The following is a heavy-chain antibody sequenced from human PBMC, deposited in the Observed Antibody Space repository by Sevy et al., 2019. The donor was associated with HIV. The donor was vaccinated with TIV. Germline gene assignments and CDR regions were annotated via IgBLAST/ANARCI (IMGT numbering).Heavy chain of an antibody. Sequence: ASVKVSCTASGFTFTIYWMSWVRQAPGKGLEWVAYIKQDGSERSDVDSVKGRFTISRDNAKSSLYLQMNSLRDEDTAVYYCARMGGQGGYYFDYWGQGTLVTVSS. CDR2: IKQDGSER. CDR1: GFTFTIYW. J-gene: IGHJ4*02. V-gene: IGHV3-7*01. CDR3: ARMGGQGGYYFDY. D-gene: IGHD1-26*01.